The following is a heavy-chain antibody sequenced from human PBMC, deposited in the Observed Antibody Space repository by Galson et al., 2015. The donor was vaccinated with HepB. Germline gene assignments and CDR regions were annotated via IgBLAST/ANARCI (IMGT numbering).Heavy chain of an antibody. CDR3: ARGESGYCSSTSCYPVGYYYMDV. J-gene: IGHJ6*03. CDR2: IIPIFGTA. V-gene: IGHV1-69*13. D-gene: IGHD2-2*01. Sequence: SVKVSCKASGGTFSSYAISWVRQAPGQGLEWMGGIIPIFGTANYAQKFQGRVTITADESTSTAYMELSSLRSEDTAVYYCARGESGYCSSTSCYPVGYYYMDVWGKGTTVTVSS. CDR1: GGTFSSYA.